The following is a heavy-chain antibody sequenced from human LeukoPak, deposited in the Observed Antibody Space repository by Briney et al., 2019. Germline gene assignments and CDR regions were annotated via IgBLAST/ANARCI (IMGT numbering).Heavy chain of an antibody. V-gene: IGHV3-15*01. Sequence: GGSLRLSCAASGFTFSNAWMTWVRQAPGKGLEWVGRIQSKTGGGARDYAAPVKGRFTISRDDSKNTLYLQTDSLKTEDTAVYYCTTSSSRTKNDYWGQGTLVTVSS. CDR2: IQSKTGGGAR. J-gene: IGHJ4*02. CDR1: GFTFSNAW. CDR3: TTSSSRTKNDY.